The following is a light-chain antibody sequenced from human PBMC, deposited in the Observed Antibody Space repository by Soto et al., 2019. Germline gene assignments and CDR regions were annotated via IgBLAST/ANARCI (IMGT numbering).Light chain of an antibody. CDR1: QSISSW. CDR3: QQLNSYPLS. J-gene: IGKJ4*01. CDR2: DAS. V-gene: IGKV1-5*01. Sequence: MTQSPATLSVSPGERATLSCRASQSISSWLAWYQQKPGKAPKLLIYDASSLHSGVPSRFSGSGSGTEFSLTISSLQPEDFATYYCQQLNSYPLSFGGGTKVDIK.